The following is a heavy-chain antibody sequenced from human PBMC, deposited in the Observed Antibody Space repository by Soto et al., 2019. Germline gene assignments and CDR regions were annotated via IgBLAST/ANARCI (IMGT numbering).Heavy chain of an antibody. V-gene: IGHV3-48*02. CDR2: ITSSSGNI. D-gene: IGHD1-26*01. Sequence: EVQLVESGGGLVQPGGSLRLSCAASGFTFSSYSMNWVRQAPGKGLEWVSYITSSSGNIYYADSVRGRLTISRDNAKNSLYLQMNSLRDEDTAVYYCARDRAGATYFDYWGQGTLVTVSS. CDR3: ARDRAGATYFDY. CDR1: GFTFSSYS. J-gene: IGHJ4*02.